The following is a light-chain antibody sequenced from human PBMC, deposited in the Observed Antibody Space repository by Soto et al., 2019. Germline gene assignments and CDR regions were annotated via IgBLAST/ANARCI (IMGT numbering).Light chain of an antibody. Sequence: DIQMTQSPSTLSASVGDRVTITCRASQSISSWLAWYQQKPGKAPKLLIYDASSFNSGVPTRFSGSGSGTEFPLTISSLQPDDFASYYCQQYNSPWRFGKGTKVEIK. CDR2: DAS. V-gene: IGKV1-5*01. CDR3: QQYNSPWR. J-gene: IGKJ1*01. CDR1: QSISSW.